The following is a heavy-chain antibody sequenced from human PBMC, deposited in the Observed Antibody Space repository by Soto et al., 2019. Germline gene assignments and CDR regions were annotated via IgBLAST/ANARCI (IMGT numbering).Heavy chain of an antibody. CDR1: GFTFSNYA. CDR2: ISSTGDKQ. J-gene: IGHJ4*02. CDR3: VKDFGNKWNDYFDH. V-gene: IGHV3-64D*08. D-gene: IGHD1-20*01. Sequence: GGSLRLSCSASGFTFSNYAMYWVRQAPGKGLEYVSGISSTGDKQYYADSVKGRFTISRDNSKNTLYLQMSSLRAEHTAVYYCVKDFGNKWNDYFDHWGQGTLVTVSS.